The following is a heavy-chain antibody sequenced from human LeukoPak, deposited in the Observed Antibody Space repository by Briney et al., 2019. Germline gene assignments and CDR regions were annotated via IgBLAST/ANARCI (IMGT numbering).Heavy chain of an antibody. V-gene: IGHV3-23*01. D-gene: IGHD6-19*01. CDR2: ICGSGGSS. J-gene: IGHJ4*02. CDR1: GFTFSSYA. CDR3: AKDLSQWLEYYFDY. Sequence: GGSLRLSCAASGFTFSSYAMSWVRQAPGKGLEWVSAICGSGGSSYYADSVKGRFTISRDNSKNTLYLQMNSLRAEDTAVYYCAKDLSQWLEYYFDYWGQGTLVTVSS.